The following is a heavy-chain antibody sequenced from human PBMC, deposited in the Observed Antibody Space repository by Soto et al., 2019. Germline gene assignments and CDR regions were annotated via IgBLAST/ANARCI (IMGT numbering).Heavy chain of an antibody. V-gene: IGHV3-30-3*01. D-gene: IGHD1-26*01. CDR3: AREPNGAYSGGYWPTWFDP. J-gene: IGHJ5*02. CDR1: GFTFSSYA. CDR2: ISYDGSNK. Sequence: GGSLRLSCAASGFTFSSYAMHWVRQAPGKGLEWVAVISYDGSNKYYADSVKGRFTISRDNSKNTLYLQMNSLRAEDTAVYYCAREPNGAYSGGYWPTWFDPWGQGTLVTVSS.